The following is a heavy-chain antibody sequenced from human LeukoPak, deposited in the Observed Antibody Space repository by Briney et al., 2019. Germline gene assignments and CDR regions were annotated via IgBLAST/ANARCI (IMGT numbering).Heavy chain of an antibody. CDR1: GFTFSSYA. J-gene: IGHJ5*02. D-gene: IGHD1-26*01. CDR2: ISGSGGST. V-gene: IGHV3-23*01. CDR3: ARDNSVGDNAWWFDP. Sequence: GGSLRLSCAASGFTFSSYAMNWVRQAPGKGLEWVSAISGSGGSTYYADSVKGRFTISRDSSKNMLYLQMNSLRSEDTAIYYCARDNSVGDNAWWFDPWGQGTLVTVSS.